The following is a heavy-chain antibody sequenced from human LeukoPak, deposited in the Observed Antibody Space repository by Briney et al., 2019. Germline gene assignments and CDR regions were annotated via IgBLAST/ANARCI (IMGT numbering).Heavy chain of an antibody. D-gene: IGHD6-19*01. Sequence: TSETLSLTCTVSGGSISSSSDYWGWIRQPPGKGLEWIGTIYYYGSTYYNPSLKSRVTTSVDTSKNQFSLKLSSVTAADTAVYYCARRLNQWLAHDYWGQGTLVTVSS. J-gene: IGHJ4*02. CDR2: IYYYGST. V-gene: IGHV4-39*01. CDR1: GGSISSSSDY. CDR3: ARRLNQWLAHDY.